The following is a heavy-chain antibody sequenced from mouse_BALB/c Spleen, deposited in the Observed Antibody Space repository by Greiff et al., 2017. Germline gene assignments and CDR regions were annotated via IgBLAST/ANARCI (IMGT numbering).Heavy chain of an antibody. CDR1: GFTFSDYY. CDR3: ARGFTTVVASGFDV. V-gene: IGHV5-4*02. J-gene: IGHJ1*01. CDR2: ISDGGSYT. D-gene: IGHD1-1*01. Sequence: EVKLVESGGGLVKPGGSLKLSCAASGFTFSDYYMYWVRQTPEKRLEWVATISDGGSYTYYPDSVKGRFTISRDNAKNNLYLQMSSLKSEDTAMYYCARGFTTVVASGFDVWGAGTTVTVSS.